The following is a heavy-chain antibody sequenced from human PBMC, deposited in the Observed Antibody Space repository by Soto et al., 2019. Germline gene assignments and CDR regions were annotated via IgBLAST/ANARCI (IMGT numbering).Heavy chain of an antibody. CDR2: IIPIFGTA. CDR3: ASSAMDHYYYGMDV. J-gene: IGHJ6*02. CDR1: GGTFSSYA. V-gene: IGHV1-69*12. Sequence: QVQLVQSGAEVKKPGSSVKVSCKSSGGTFSSYAISWVRQAPGQGLEWMGGIIPIFGTADYAQKFQGRVTITADESTSPAYMELSSLRSEDTAVYYCASSAMDHYYYGMDVWGQGTTVTVSS. D-gene: IGHD5-18*01.